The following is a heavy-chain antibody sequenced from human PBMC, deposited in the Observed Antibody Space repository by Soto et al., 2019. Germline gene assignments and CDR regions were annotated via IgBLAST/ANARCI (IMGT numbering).Heavy chain of an antibody. Sequence: ASVKVSCKASGYTFTSYYMHWVRQAPGQGLEWMGIINPSGGSTSYAQKFQGRVTMTTDTSTSTAYMELRSLRSDDTAVYYCARDVRYNWNYETSPDYWGQGTLVTVSS. CDR2: INPSGGST. CDR1: GYTFTSYY. V-gene: IGHV1-46*01. J-gene: IGHJ4*02. CDR3: ARDVRYNWNYETSPDY. D-gene: IGHD1-7*01.